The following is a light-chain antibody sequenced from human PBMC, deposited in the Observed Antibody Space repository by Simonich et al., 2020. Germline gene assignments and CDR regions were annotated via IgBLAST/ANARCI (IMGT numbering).Light chain of an antibody. CDR2: EDN. V-gene: IGLV6-57*03. J-gene: IGLJ3*02. CDR3: QSYDSSNQV. CDR1: SGSIASNY. Sequence: NFMLTQPHSVSESPGKTVTISCTRSSGSIASNYVQWYQQRPGSAPTPVIDEDNQSPSGVPDRFSGSIDSSSNSASLTISGLKTEDEADYYCQSYDSSNQVFGGGTKLTVL.